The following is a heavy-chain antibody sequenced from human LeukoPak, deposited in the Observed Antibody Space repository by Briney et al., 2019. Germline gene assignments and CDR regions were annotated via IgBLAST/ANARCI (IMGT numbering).Heavy chain of an antibody. J-gene: IGHJ6*03. CDR2: ISAYNGNT. CDR3: ARVGVTIFGVVDYYYMDV. D-gene: IGHD3-3*01. CDR1: GYTFTSYG. V-gene: IGHV1-18*01. Sequence: ASVRVSCKASGYTFTSYGISWVRQAPGQGLEWMGWISAYNGNTNYAQKLQGRVTMTTDTSTSTAYMELRSLRSDDTAVYYCARVGVTIFGVVDYYYMDVWGKGTTVTVSS.